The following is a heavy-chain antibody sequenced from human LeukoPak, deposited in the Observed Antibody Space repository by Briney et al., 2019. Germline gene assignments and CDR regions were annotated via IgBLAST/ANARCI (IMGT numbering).Heavy chain of an antibody. Sequence: GASVKVSCKASGYTFTSYGISWVRQAPGQGLEWKGWISAYNGNTNYAQKLQGRVTMTTDTSTTTAYMELRSLRSDDTAVYYCARETPPYGSGSYDYWGQGTLVTVSS. CDR3: ARETPPYGSGSYDY. D-gene: IGHD3-10*01. CDR1: GYTFTSYG. CDR2: ISAYNGNT. J-gene: IGHJ4*02. V-gene: IGHV1-18*01.